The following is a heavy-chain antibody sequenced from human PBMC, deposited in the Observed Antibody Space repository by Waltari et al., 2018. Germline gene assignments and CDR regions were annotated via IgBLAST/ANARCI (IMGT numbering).Heavy chain of an antibody. V-gene: IGHV1-69*13. D-gene: IGHD3-10*01. CDR2: LVPVLGTP. J-gene: IGHJ4*02. Sequence: QVQLVQSGPEVKRPGSSVRVSCKSSGATFSSSGFSWVRQAPGQGLEWMGGLVPVLGTPAYAQKFQGRLTITADDSTSTAYMELNTLTSDDTAVYYCARLGQTVLLWFSLWGQGTLVTVSS. CDR1: GATFSSSG. CDR3: ARLGQTVLLWFSL.